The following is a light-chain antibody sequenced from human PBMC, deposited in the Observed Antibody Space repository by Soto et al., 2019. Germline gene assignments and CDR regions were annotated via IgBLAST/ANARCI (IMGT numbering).Light chain of an antibody. CDR1: ERVSSSF. Sequence: ENVLTQSPGTLSLSPGETATLSCRASERVSSSFVAWYQQKPGQAPRLVIYHAIGRATGVPARFSGSGSGTDFTLTIDRLEPEDFAVYYCHQYNSWPRGTFGPGTKVEIK. CDR2: HAI. J-gene: IGKJ3*01. CDR3: HQYNSWPRGT. V-gene: IGKV3-20*01.